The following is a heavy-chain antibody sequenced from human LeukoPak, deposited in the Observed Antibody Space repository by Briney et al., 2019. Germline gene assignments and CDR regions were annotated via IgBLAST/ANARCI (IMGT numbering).Heavy chain of an antibody. Sequence: PGGSLRLSCAASGFTFSSYGMHWVRQAPGKGLEWVAFIRYDGSNKYYADSVKGRFTISRDNSKNTLYLQMNSLSAEDTAVYYCAKTLRELSGGAFDIWGQGTMVTVSS. CDR1: GFTFSSYG. V-gene: IGHV3-30*02. CDR2: IRYDGSNK. D-gene: IGHD1-26*01. CDR3: AKTLRELSGGAFDI. J-gene: IGHJ3*02.